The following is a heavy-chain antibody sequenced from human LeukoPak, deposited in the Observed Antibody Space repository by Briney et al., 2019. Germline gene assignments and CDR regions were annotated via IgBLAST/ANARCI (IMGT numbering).Heavy chain of an antibody. V-gene: IGHV4-31*03. J-gene: IGHJ4*02. CDR3: ARDRYYGSGSYDY. CDR1: GGSISSGGYY. CDR2: IYYSGST. Sequence: SETLSPTCTVSGGSISSGGYYWSWIRQHPGKGLEWIGYIYYSGSTYYNPSLKNRVTISVDTSKNQFSLKLSSVTAADTAVYYCARDRYYGSGSYDYWGQGTLVTVSS. D-gene: IGHD3-10*01.